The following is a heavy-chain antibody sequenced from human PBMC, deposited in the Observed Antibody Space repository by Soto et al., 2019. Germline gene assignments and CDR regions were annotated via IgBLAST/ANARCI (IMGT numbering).Heavy chain of an antibody. V-gene: IGHV1-18*01. D-gene: IGHD2-8*02. J-gene: IGHJ3*01. CDR1: GYTFSTHG. Sequence: QVPLVQSGPEVKKPGASVKVSCRASGYTFSTHGLSWVRQAPGQGLEWMGWITPYNGNTNYEQKLRGRLTMTTDTSTNTGYMEVRSLRSAETAVYYCARFRDCTGSTCDPTFGFDLWGPGTVVTVSS. CDR2: ITPYNGNT. CDR3: ARFRDCTGSTCDPTFGFDL.